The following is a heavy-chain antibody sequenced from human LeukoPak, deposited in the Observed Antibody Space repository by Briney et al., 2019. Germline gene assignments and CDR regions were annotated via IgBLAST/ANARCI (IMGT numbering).Heavy chain of an antibody. D-gene: IGHD4-11*01. CDR2: IKQDGGEI. CDR3: AREEHSNYNY. J-gene: IGHJ4*02. CDR1: GFPFSNYW. V-gene: IGHV3-7*01. Sequence: GGSPRLSCAASGFPFSNYWMGWARHARGTGLEWVANIKQDGGEIFYVDSVKGRFTISRDNAKNSLYLQMNSLRAEDTAVYYCAREEHSNYNYWGQGTLVTVSS.